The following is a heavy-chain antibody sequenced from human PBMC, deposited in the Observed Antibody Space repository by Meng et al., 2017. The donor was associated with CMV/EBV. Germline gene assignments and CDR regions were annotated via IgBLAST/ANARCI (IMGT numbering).Heavy chain of an antibody. Sequence: LSLTCAASGFTFSSYEMNWVRQAPGKGLEWVSYISSSGSTIYYADSVKGRFTISRDSAKNSLYLQMNSLRAEDTAVYYCARVGLVPAAKDAFDIWGQGTMVTVSS. D-gene: IGHD2-2*01. J-gene: IGHJ3*02. V-gene: IGHV3-48*03. CDR1: GFTFSSYE. CDR2: ISSSGSTI. CDR3: ARVGLVPAAKDAFDI.